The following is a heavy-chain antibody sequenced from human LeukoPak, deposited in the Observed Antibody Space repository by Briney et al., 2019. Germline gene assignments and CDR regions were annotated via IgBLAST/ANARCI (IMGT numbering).Heavy chain of an antibody. CDR2: IIPIVGTA. CDR1: GGTFSSYA. Sequence: SVKLSCKASGGTFSSYAISWVRQAPGQGLEWMGDIIPIVGTANYAQKFQGRVTITADKSTSTAYMELSSLRSEDTAVYYCARGYSYAETTFGYWGQGTLVTVSS. V-gene: IGHV1-69*06. D-gene: IGHD5-18*01. J-gene: IGHJ4*02. CDR3: ARGYSYAETTFGY.